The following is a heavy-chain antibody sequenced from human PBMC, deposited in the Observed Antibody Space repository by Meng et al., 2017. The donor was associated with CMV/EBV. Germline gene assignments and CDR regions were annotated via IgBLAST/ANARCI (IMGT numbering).Heavy chain of an antibody. D-gene: IGHD6-13*01. Sequence: QVQLHEAGPGLVKPSDTLSLPCTVSGGSISSYYWSWIRQPAGKGLEWIGRIYTSGSTNYNPSLKSRVTMSVDTSKNQFSLKLSSVTAADTAVYYCAREMPIAAAGCFDYWGQGTLVTVSS. CDR1: GGSISSYY. V-gene: IGHV4-4*07. CDR3: AREMPIAAAGCFDY. CDR2: IYTSGST. J-gene: IGHJ4*02.